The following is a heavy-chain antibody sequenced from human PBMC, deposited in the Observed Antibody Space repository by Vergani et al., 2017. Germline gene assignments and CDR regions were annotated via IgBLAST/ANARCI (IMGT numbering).Heavy chain of an antibody. CDR3: ARDQRSRNSSKWELLRVNYYYGMDV. J-gene: IGHJ6*02. CDR1: GGTFSSYA. Sequence: QVQLVQSGAEVKKPGSSVKVSCKASGGTFSSYAISWVRQAPGQGLEWMGGIIPIFGTANYAQKFQGRVTITADESTSTAYIELSSLRSEDTAVYYCARDQRSRNSSKWELLRVNYYYGMDVWGQGTTVTVSS. D-gene: IGHD1-26*01. V-gene: IGHV1-69*01. CDR2: IIPIFGTA.